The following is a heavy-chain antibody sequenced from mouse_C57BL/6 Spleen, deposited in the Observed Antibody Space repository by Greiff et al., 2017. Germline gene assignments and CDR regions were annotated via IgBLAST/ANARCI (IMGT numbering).Heavy chain of an antibody. Sequence: QVQLKESGPELVKPGASVKISCKASGYAFSSSWMNWVKQRPGKGLEWIGRIYPGDGDTNYNGKFKGKATLTADKSSSTAYMQLSSLTSEYSAVYFCARISTTAYYFDYWGQGTTLTVSS. V-gene: IGHV1-82*01. D-gene: IGHD1-2*01. J-gene: IGHJ2*01. CDR1: GYAFSSSW. CDR3: ARISTTAYYFDY. CDR2: IYPGDGDT.